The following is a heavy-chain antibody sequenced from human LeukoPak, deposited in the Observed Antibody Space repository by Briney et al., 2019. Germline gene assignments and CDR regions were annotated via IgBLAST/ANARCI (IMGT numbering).Heavy chain of an antibody. D-gene: IGHD5-18*01. V-gene: IGHV4-61*01. J-gene: IGHJ4*02. CDR3: ARAAAMVYFDY. Sequence: SETLSLTCTVSGGSVRSGSYYWSWIRQPPGKGLEWIGYIYYSGSTNYNPSLKSRVTISVDTSKNQFSLKLSSVTAADTAVYYCARAAAMVYFDYWGQGTLVTVSS. CDR2: IYYSGST. CDR1: GGSVRSGSYY.